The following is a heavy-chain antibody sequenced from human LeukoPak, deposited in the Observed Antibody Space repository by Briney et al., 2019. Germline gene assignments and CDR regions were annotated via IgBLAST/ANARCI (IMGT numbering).Heavy chain of an antibody. CDR2: INHSGST. J-gene: IGHJ4*02. CDR1: GFTVSSNY. V-gene: IGHV4-34*01. CDR3: AREQLGGYFDY. Sequence: GSLRLSCAASGFTVSSNYMSWVRQAPGKGLEWIGEINHSGSTNYNPSLKSRVTISVDTSKNQFSLKLSSVTAADTAVYYCAREQLGGYFDYWGQGTLVTVSS. D-gene: IGHD6-6*01.